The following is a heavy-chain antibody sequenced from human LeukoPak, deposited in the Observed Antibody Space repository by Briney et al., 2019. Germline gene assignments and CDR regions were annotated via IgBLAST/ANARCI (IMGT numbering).Heavy chain of an antibody. Sequence: ASVKVSCMVSGYTLIELAIHWVRQAPGKGLEWMGGFDPEDVETIYAQKFQGRVTMTEDTYTDTAYMELSSLRSEDTAVYYCATYSGYAAYWGQGTLVSVSS. J-gene: IGHJ4*02. D-gene: IGHD5-12*01. CDR2: FDPEDVET. V-gene: IGHV1-24*01. CDR1: GYTLIELA. CDR3: ATYSGYAAY.